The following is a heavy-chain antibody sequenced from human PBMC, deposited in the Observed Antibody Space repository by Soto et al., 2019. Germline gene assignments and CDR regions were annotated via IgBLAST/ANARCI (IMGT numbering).Heavy chain of an antibody. D-gene: IGHD1-7*01. Sequence: QEQLVQSGTEVKKPGSSVKGSCKASGGTFSNYAIHWVRQAPGQGLEWMGGIIPHLGTTRYAQKFQAIVTITADKSTNTAYLDLSSLRREDTAVYYCVKDVFCDLVGWGNYLEPWGQGTLVTVSS. CDR3: VKDVFCDLVGWGNYLEP. J-gene: IGHJ5*02. CDR1: GGTFSNYA. CDR2: IIPHLGTT. V-gene: IGHV1-69*06.